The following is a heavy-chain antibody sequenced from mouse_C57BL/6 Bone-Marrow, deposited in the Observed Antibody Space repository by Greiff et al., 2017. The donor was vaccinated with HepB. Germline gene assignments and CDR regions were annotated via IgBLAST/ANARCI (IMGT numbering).Heavy chain of an antibody. CDR2: IDPENGDT. CDR3: TPGGGGDGYYYFDY. CDR1: GFNIKDDY. Sequence: EVQLQESGAELVRPGASVKLSCTASGFNIKDDYMHWVKQRPEQGLEWIGWIDPENGDTEYASKFQGKATITADTSSNTASLPLSSLTSEDTAVYYCTPGGGGDGYYYFDYWGQGTTLTVSS. J-gene: IGHJ2*01. V-gene: IGHV14-4*01. D-gene: IGHD2-3*01.